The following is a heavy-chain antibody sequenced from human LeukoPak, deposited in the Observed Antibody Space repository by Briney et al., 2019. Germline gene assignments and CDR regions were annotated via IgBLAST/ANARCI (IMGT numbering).Heavy chain of an antibody. CDR3: ARARLYNWNSPDY. J-gene: IGHJ4*02. D-gene: IGHD1-7*01. CDR2: IYYSGST. V-gene: IGHV4-59*12. CDR1: GDSISSYY. Sequence: SETLSLTCTVSGDSISSYYWSWIRQPPGKGLEWIGYIYYSGSTNYNPSLKSRVTISVDTSKNQFSLKLSSVTAADTAVYYCARARLYNWNSPDYWGQGTLVTVSS.